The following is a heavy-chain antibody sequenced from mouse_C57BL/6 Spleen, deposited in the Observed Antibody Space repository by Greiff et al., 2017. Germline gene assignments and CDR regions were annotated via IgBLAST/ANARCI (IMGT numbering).Heavy chain of an antibody. CDR2: ISYDGSN. CDR1: GYSITSGYY. J-gene: IGHJ3*01. CDR3: ASNDYDGAY. D-gene: IGHD2-4*01. V-gene: IGHV3-6*01. Sequence: EVKLMESGPGLVKPSPSLSLTCSVTGYSITSGYYWNWIRQFPGNKLEWMGYISYDGSNNYNSSLKNRISITRDTSKNQFFLKLNSVTTEDTATYYCASNDYDGAYWGQGTLVTVSA.